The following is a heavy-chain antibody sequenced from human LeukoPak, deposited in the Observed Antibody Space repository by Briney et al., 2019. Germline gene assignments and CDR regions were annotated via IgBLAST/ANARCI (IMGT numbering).Heavy chain of an antibody. CDR1: GYTFTSYD. V-gene: IGHV1-8*03. J-gene: IGHJ4*02. CDR2: MNPNSGNT. Sequence: ASVKVSCKASGYTFTSYDINWVRQATGQGLEWMGSMNPNSGNTGYAQKFQGRVTITRNTSISTAYMELSSLRSEDTAVYYCARGRENQGAFDYWGQGTLVTVSS. CDR3: ARGRENQGAFDY. D-gene: IGHD1-14*01.